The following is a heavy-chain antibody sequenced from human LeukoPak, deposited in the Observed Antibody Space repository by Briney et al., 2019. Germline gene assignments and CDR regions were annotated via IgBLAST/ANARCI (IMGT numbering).Heavy chain of an antibody. Sequence: GGSLRLSCAASGFTFSSYGMHWVRQAPGKGLEWVAFIRYDGSNKYYADSVKGRFTISRDNSKNTLYLQMNSLRAEGTAVYYCAKDPGTTVTTTFWGQGTLVTVSS. CDR3: AKDPGTTVTTTF. D-gene: IGHD4-17*01. CDR2: IRYDGSNK. V-gene: IGHV3-30*02. J-gene: IGHJ4*02. CDR1: GFTFSSYG.